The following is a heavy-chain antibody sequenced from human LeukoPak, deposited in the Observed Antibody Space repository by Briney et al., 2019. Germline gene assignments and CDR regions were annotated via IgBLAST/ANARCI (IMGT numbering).Heavy chain of an antibody. D-gene: IGHD3-3*01. V-gene: IGHV5-51*01. CDR2: IYPGDSDT. CDR3: ARHSVTIFGGGRYYYYMDV. Sequence: GESPKISCKGSGYSFTSYWIGWVRQMPGKGLEWMGIIYPGDSDTRYSPSFQGQVTISADKSISTAYLQWSSLKASDTAMYYCARHSVTIFGGGRYYYYMDVWGKGATVTVSS. J-gene: IGHJ6*03. CDR1: GYSFTSYW.